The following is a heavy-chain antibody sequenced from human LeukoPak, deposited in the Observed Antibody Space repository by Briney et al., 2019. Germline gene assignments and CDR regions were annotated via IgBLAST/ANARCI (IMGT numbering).Heavy chain of an antibody. D-gene: IGHD6-19*01. Sequence: GRSLRLSCAASGFTFSSYAMHWVRQAPGKGLEWVSVIYSGISTYYADSVKGRFTISRDNSKNTLYLQMNSLRAEDTAVYYCARSKTVAGTIDYWGQGTLVTVSS. CDR2: IYSGIST. CDR1: GFTFSSYA. CDR3: ARSKTVAGTIDY. J-gene: IGHJ4*02. V-gene: IGHV3-53*01.